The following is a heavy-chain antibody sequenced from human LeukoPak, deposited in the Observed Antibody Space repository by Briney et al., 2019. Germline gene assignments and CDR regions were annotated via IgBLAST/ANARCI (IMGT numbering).Heavy chain of an antibody. CDR2: ISWDGGST. V-gene: IGHV3-43*01. J-gene: IGHJ4*02. D-gene: IGHD5-18*01. CDR1: GFTFDDYT. CDR3: AKDISAVDTAMVFDY. Sequence: GGSLRLSCAASGFTFDDYTMHWVRQAPGKGLEWVSLISWDGGSTYYADSVKGRFTISRDNSKNSLYLQMNSLRTEDTALYYCAKDISAVDTAMVFDYWGQGTLVTVSS.